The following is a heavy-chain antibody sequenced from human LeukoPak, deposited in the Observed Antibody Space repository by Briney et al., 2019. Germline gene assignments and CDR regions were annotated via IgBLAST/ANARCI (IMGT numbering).Heavy chain of an antibody. CDR2: INSNGGST. J-gene: IGHJ2*01. V-gene: IGHV3-64*01. D-gene: IGHD2-2*01. CDR3: ARSFENGLYCSSSSCVYWYFDL. Sequence: GGSLRLSCAASGFTFSSYALHWVRQAPGKGLEYVSAINSNGGSTFYANSVKGRFTISRDNSKNTLYLQMGSLRAEDMAVYYCARSFENGLYCSSSSCVYWYFDLWGRGTLVTVSS. CDR1: GFTFSSYA.